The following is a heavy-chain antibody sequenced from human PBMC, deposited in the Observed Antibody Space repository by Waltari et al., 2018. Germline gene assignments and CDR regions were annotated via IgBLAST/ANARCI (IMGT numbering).Heavy chain of an antibody. Sequence: QVQLSETGPGLVKSSETLSITCTVSDGSITSYFWNRIQQPPGKSLEWIGYIRHTGDTKVNPSIKSRVSMSVDRSKNQSSLKVTSVTATDTAVYYCARWESGWRALNIWGQGTTVTVSS. CDR2: IRHTGDT. D-gene: IGHD6-19*01. CDR3: ARWESGWRALNI. CDR1: DGSITSYF. J-gene: IGHJ3*02. V-gene: IGHV4-59*08.